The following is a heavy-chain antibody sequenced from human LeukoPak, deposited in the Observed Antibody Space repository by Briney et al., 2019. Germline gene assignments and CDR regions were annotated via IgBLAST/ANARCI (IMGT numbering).Heavy chain of an antibody. CDR1: GFIVSNNY. CDR2: TSSRGTT. Sequence: GGSLRLSCAASGFIVSNNYVSWARQAPGKGLEWVSITSSRGTTYYADSVKGRFTISRDSSQNTLYLQMNSLRAEDTAVYYCATRGRSGYHYGMDVWGQGTTVTVSS. CDR3: ATRGRSGYHYGMDV. V-gene: IGHV3-66*01. J-gene: IGHJ6*02. D-gene: IGHD1-26*01.